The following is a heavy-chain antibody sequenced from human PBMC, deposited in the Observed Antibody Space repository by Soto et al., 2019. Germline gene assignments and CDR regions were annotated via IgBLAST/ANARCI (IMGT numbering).Heavy chain of an antibody. CDR3: ATEDYGIFPY. J-gene: IGHJ4*02. V-gene: IGHV1-2*02. CDR1: GYPFTTYY. CDR2: IDPRSGGT. Sequence: HVQLVQSGTEVKKPGASVRVSCMVSGYPFTTYYIHWVRQAPGQGLEWMGWIDPRSGGTVYEQKFQGRVTMTSDTSISTVYMALSGLTSDDTALYYCATEDYGIFPYWGQGSLVTVSS. D-gene: IGHD3-16*01.